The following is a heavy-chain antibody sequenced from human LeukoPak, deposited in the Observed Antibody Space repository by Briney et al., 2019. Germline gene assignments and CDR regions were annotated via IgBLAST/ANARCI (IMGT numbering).Heavy chain of an antibody. Sequence: PSETLSLTCAVYGGSFSGYYWSWIRQPPGKGLEWIGEINHSGSTNYNPSLKSRVTISVDTSKNQFSLKVRSVTAADTAVYYCATENWVFDYWGQGILVTVSS. CDR1: GGSFSGYY. D-gene: IGHD7-27*01. CDR2: INHSGST. J-gene: IGHJ4*02. CDR3: ATENWVFDY. V-gene: IGHV4-34*01.